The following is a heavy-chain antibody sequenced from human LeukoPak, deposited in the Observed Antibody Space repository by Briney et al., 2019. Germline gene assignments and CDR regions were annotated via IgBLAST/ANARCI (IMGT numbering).Heavy chain of an antibody. CDR3: ARGHGSGYTNWFDP. V-gene: IGHV1-46*01. J-gene: IGHJ5*02. Sequence: ASVKVSCKASGYSFTSYTIHWVRQAPGQGLEWVVIINPTDGSAGFAQKFQGRVTMTRDMSTSTVYMEVRSLRSEDTAVYYCARGHGSGYTNWFDPWGQGTLVAVSS. D-gene: IGHD3-10*01. CDR1: GYSFTSYT. CDR2: INPTDGSA.